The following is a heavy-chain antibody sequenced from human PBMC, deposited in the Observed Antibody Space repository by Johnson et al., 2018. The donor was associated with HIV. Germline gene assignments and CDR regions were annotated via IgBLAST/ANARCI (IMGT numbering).Heavy chain of an antibody. CDR2: ISGSGGRT. CDR3: AKKLYYGSGGTGAFDI. D-gene: IGHD2-15*01. Sequence: VQLVESGGGVVQPGRSLRLSCAASGFTFSSYAMSWVRQAPGKGLEWVSAISGSGGRTYYADSVKGRFTISRDNSKNTLYLQKNSLRGEDTAVYYCAKKLYYGSGGTGAFDIWGQGTMVTVSS. V-gene: IGHV3-23*04. CDR1: GFTFSSYA. J-gene: IGHJ3*02.